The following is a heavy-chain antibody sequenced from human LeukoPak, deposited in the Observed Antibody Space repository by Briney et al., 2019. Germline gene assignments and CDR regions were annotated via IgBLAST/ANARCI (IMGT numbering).Heavy chain of an antibody. CDR3: ARDPYYDSSGYYLAFDI. V-gene: IGHV3-7*01. D-gene: IGHD3-22*01. CDR1: GFTFGSYW. CDR2: IKQDGGEK. J-gene: IGHJ3*02. Sequence: GSLRLSCAVSGFTFGSYWVSWVRQAPGKGLEWVANIKQDGGEKYYVDSVKGRFTISRDHAKNSLYLQMNSLRAEDTAIYYCARDPYYDSSGYYLAFDIWGQGTMVTVSS.